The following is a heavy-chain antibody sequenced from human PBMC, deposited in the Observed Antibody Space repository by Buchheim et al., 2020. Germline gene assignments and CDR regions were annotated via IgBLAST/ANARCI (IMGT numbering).Heavy chain of an antibody. CDR1: GGSFNPYY. CDR3: ARVGPAGSLLLDY. J-gene: IGHJ4*02. CDR2: VNHSGSS. Sequence: QVQLQQWGAGLLKPSETLSLTCAVYGGSFNPYYWSWFRQPPGKGLEWIGEVNHSGSSNTSPSLQSRVTISVDTSTNQFSLLLTSVTAADTAVYYCARVGPAGSLLLDYWGQGAL. D-gene: IGHD6-13*01. V-gene: IGHV4-34*01.